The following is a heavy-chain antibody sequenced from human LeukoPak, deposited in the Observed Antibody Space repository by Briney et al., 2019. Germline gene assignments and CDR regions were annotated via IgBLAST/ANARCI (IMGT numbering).Heavy chain of an antibody. CDR3: AKRQYDNGGYFDY. V-gene: IGHV3-23*01. CDR2: ISGSGGST. CDR1: GFTFSTYA. Sequence: GGSLRVSSAASGFTFSTYAMSWVRQAPGMGLEWVSVISGSGGSTYNADSVKGRFTISRDNSENTLYLQMNNLRAEDTAVYYCAKRQYDNGGYFDYWGQGTLVTVSS. D-gene: IGHD3-22*01. J-gene: IGHJ4*02.